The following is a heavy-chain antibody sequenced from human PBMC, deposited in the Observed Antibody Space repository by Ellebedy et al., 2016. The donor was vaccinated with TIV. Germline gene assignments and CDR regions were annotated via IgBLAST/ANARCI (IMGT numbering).Heavy chain of an antibody. J-gene: IGHJ4*02. D-gene: IGHD4-17*01. Sequence: PGGSLRLSCAASGFTFSNYAMSWVRQAPGQGLEWVSTITGGGDNTYYADSVKGRFTISRDNSKNTLYLQMNSLRAADTAVYYCAKDLYGDYVVDYWGQGTLVTVSS. CDR3: AKDLYGDYVVDY. V-gene: IGHV3-23*01. CDR1: GFTFSNYA. CDR2: ITGGGDNT.